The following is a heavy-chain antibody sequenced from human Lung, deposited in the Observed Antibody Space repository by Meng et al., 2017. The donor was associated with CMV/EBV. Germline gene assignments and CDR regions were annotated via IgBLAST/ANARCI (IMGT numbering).Heavy chain of an antibody. CDR2: IRYDGNKK. J-gene: IGHJ4*02. V-gene: IGHV3-30*02. Sequence: LTCAASGFSFSSYGMQWVRQAPGKGLEWVTFIRYDGNKKYYVDSVKGRFTISRDNSKNMLYLQMNSLRAEDTAVYYCAKDDSAYFDFRSGYSTPPDYXGQGXLVTVSS. CDR3: AKDDSAYFDFRSGYSTPPDY. CDR1: GFSFSSYG. D-gene: IGHD3-3*01.